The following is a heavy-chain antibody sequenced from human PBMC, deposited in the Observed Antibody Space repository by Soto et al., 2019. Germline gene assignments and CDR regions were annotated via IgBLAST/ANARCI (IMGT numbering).Heavy chain of an antibody. J-gene: IGHJ5*02. CDR2: ISAYNGNT. CDR3: ARATPHITGTNFDWFDR. D-gene: IGHD1-20*01. V-gene: IGHV1-18*01. Sequence: KGLCQASGYTFTTYGISLVQQAPRQGREWMGWISAYNGNTNYAQKSQGRVTTTTDTYTSTAYMELRSLRSDDTAVYYCARATPHITGTNFDWFDRCGQATVTTVSS. CDR1: GYTFTTYG.